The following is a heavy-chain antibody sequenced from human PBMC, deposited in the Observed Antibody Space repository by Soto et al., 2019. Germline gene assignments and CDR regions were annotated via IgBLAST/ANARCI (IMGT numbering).Heavy chain of an antibody. CDR3: ARTESGYSYGFADV. CDR2: IWPDDSDA. J-gene: IGHJ6*02. Sequence: PGESLKISCKGSGNNFTDYWIGWLRQMPGKGLEWMAIIWPDDSDARYSPSFEGHVTISADKSITTAYLQWSSLKASDTAMYYCARTESGYSYGFADVWGQGTTVTVSS. V-gene: IGHV5-51*01. D-gene: IGHD5-18*01. CDR1: GNNFTDYW.